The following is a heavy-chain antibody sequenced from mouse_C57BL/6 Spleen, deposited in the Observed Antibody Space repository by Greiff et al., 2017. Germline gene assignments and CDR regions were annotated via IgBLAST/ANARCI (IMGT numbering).Heavy chain of an antibody. CDR2: IDPSDSYT. CDR1: GYTFTSYW. D-gene: IGHD1-1*01. CDR3: AKQGGSSYGNYFDY. V-gene: IGHV1-69*01. Sequence: QVQLQQPGAELVMPGASVKLSCKASGYTFTSYWMHWVKQRPGQGLEWIGEIDPSDSYTNYNQQFKGKSTLTVDKSSSTAYMQLSSLTSEDSAVYYCAKQGGSSYGNYFDYWGQGTTLTVSS. J-gene: IGHJ2*01.